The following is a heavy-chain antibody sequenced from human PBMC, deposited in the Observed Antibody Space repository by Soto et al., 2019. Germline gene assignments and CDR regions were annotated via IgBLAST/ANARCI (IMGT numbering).Heavy chain of an antibody. J-gene: IGHJ4*02. V-gene: IGHV3-23*01. CDR3: AKDGWAIYDSSGYFH. CDR2: ISGSGGST. Sequence: GGSLRLSCAASGFTFSTYAMSWVRQAPGKGLEWVSAISGSGGSTYYADSVKGRFTISRDNSKNTLYLQMNSLRAEDTAVYYCAKDGWAIYDSSGYFHWGQGTLVTVSS. CDR1: GFTFSTYA. D-gene: IGHD3-22*01.